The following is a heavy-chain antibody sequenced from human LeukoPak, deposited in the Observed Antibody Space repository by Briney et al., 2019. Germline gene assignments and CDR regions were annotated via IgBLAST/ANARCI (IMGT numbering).Heavy chain of an antibody. CDR1: GYTFTGYY. CDR3: ARAARPWNWFDP. Sequence: ASVKVSCKASGYTFTGYYMHWVRQAPGQGLEWMGWINPNSGGTNYAQKFQGRVTMTRDTSISTAYMELSRLRSEDTAVYYCARAARPWNWFDPWGQGTLVTVSS. J-gene: IGHJ5*02. CDR2: INPNSGGT. D-gene: IGHD6-6*01. V-gene: IGHV1-2*02.